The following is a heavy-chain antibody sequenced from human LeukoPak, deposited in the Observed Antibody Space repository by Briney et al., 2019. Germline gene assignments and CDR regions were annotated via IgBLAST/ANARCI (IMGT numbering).Heavy chain of an antibody. V-gene: IGHV1-46*01. CDR3: ARGVYSFLTQFDSQPPVADY. J-gene: IGHJ4*02. D-gene: IGHD2-15*01. Sequence: ASVKVSCKASGYTFTSYYMHWVRQAPGQGLEWMGIINPSGGSTSYAQKFQGRVTMTRDMSTSTVYMELSSLRSEDTAVYYCARGVYSFLTQFDSQPPVADYWGQGTLVTVSS. CDR1: GYTFTSYY. CDR2: INPSGGST.